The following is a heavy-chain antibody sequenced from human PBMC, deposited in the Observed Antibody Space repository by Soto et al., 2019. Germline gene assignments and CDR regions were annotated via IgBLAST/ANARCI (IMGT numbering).Heavy chain of an antibody. Sequence: SETLSLTCADSGGSISSGGYSWSWIRQPPGKGLEWIGYIYHSGSTYYNPSLKSRVTISVDNSKNTLYLQVNSLRAEDTAIYYCAKAGYSYAYTEFGFGGVDVWGQGTTVTVSS. CDR3: AKAGYSYAYTEFGFGGVDV. CDR1: GGSISSGGYS. J-gene: IGHJ6*02. V-gene: IGHV4-30-2*01. CDR2: IYHSGST. D-gene: IGHD5-18*01.